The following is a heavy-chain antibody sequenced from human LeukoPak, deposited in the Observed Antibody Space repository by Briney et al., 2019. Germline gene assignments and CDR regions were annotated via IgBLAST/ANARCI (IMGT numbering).Heavy chain of an antibody. D-gene: IGHD4-17*01. V-gene: IGHV3-48*04. J-gene: IGHJ4*02. CDR2: ISGSSSNTI. Sequence: GGSLRLSCAASGFTFSSYAMSWVRQAPGKGLEWVSYISGSSSNTIYYADSVKGRFTISRDNAKNSLYLQMNSLRAEDTAVYYCAREREPVTTEFDYWGQGTLVTVSS. CDR1: GFTFSSYA. CDR3: AREREPVTTEFDY.